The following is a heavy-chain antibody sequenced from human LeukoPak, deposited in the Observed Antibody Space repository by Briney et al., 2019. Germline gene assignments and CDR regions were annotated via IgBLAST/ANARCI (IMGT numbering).Heavy chain of an antibody. CDR2: IRGSGDGT. CDR3: GRDPNGDYIGAFDF. D-gene: IGHD4-17*01. Sequence: GGSLRLSCVGSGFTFSSYAMTWGRGAPGSGLEWVSSIRGSGDGTSYADSVKGRFTMSRDNSKNTLYLQMDNLRAEDTAMYYCGRDPNGDYIGAFDFWGRGTLVTVSS. CDR1: GFTFSSYA. J-gene: IGHJ3*01. V-gene: IGHV3-23*01.